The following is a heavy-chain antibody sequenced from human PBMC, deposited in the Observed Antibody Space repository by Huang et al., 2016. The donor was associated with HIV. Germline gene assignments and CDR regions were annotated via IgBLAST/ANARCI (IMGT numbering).Heavy chain of an antibody. CDR1: GFIFSNSC. CDR2: ISYDGSNK. J-gene: IGHJ1*01. V-gene: IGHV3-30*03. Sequence: QVQLVESGGGVVQPGRSLRLSCAASGFIFSNSCMHWVRQGPGKGLEWVALISYDGSNKYYTDSVKGRFSISRDNSKNTLYLQMNSLRAEDTAVYYCALKGDSSGWEYFRHWGQGTLVTVSS. CDR3: ALKGDSSGWEYFRH. D-gene: IGHD6-19*01.